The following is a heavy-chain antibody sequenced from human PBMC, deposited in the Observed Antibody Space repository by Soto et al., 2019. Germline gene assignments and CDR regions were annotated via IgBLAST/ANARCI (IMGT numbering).Heavy chain of an antibody. V-gene: IGHV1-8*01. Sequence: ASVKVSCKASGYTFTSYDINWVRQATGQGLEWMGWMNPNSGNTGYAQKFQGRVTMTRNTSISTAYMELSSLRSEDTAVYYCARRGKQQLGPYYYYCYGMDAWGQGTTVTVSS. CDR3: ARRGKQQLGPYYYYCYGMDA. D-gene: IGHD6-13*01. J-gene: IGHJ6*02. CDR2: MNPNSGNT. CDR1: GYTFTSYD.